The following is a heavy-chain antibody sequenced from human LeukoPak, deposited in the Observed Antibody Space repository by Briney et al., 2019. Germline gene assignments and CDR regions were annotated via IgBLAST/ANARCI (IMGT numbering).Heavy chain of an antibody. D-gene: IGHD3-9*01. V-gene: IGHV3-21*01. J-gene: IGHJ3*02. CDR2: ISSSSSYI. CDR1: GFTVSSNY. Sequence: GWSLRLSCAASGFTVSSNYMSWVRQAPGKGLEWVSSISSSSSYIYYADSVKGRFTISRDNAKNSLYLQMNSLRAEDTVVYYCARILTAAFDIWGQGTMVTVSS. CDR3: ARILTAAFDI.